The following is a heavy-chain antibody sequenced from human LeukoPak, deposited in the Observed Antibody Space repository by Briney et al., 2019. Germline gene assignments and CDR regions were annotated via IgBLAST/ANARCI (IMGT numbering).Heavy chain of an antibody. J-gene: IGHJ6*03. D-gene: IGHD1-14*01. CDR1: GGTFSSYA. V-gene: IGHV1-69*06. CDR3: ATQPPGASGIYYFYIDV. CDR2: IIPIFGTA. Sequence: GASVKVSCKASGGTFSSYAISWVRQAPGQGLEWMGGIIPIFGTANYAQKFQGRVTITADKSTSTAYMELRSLRSDDTAVYYCATQPPGASGIYYFYIDVWGKGTTVTISS.